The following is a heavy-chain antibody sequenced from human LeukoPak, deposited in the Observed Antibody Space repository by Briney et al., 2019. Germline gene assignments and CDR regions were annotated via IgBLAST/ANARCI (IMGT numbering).Heavy chain of an antibody. CDR1: GFTLSGYG. CDR3: AKPGIAAASTSPNWFDP. CDR2: ISYDGSNK. J-gene: IGHJ5*02. D-gene: IGHD6-13*01. V-gene: IGHV3-30*18. Sequence: GGSLRLSCAAPGFTLSGYGLHWVRQAPGKGLEWVAVISYDGSNKYYADSVKGRFTISRDNSKNTLYLQMNSLRAEDTAVYYCAKPGIAAASTSPNWFDPWGQGTLVTVSS.